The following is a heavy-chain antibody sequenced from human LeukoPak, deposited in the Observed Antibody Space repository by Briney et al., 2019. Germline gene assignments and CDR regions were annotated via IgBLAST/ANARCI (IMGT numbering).Heavy chain of an antibody. Sequence: SGRSLRLSCAASGFTFSNYWMHWVRQAPGKGLVWVSQINNDGSTTRYADSVKGRFTISRDNAENTLYLQMNSLRAEDAAVYYCARGYSSSWYNWFDPWGQGTLVTVSS. CDR1: GFTFSNYW. CDR3: ARGYSSSWYNWFDP. CDR2: INNDGSTT. J-gene: IGHJ5*02. D-gene: IGHD6-13*01. V-gene: IGHV3-74*01.